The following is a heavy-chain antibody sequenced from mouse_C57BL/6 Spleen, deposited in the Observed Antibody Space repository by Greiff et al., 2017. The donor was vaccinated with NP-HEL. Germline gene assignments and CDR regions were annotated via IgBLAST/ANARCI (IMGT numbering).Heavy chain of an antibody. D-gene: IGHD2-4*01. V-gene: IGHV1-39*01. CDR1: GYSFTDYN. Sequence: EVQLQQSGPELVKPGASVKISCKASGYSFTDYNMNWVKQSNGKSLEWIGVINPNYGTTSYNQKFKGKATLTVDQSSSTAYMKLNSLTSEDSAVYYCARSYDYDNYYAMDYWGQGTSVTVSS. J-gene: IGHJ4*01. CDR2: INPNYGTT. CDR3: ARSYDYDNYYAMDY.